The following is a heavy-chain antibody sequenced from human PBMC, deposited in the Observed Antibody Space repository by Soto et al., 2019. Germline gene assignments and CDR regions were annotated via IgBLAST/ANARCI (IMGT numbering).Heavy chain of an antibody. CDR1: GYTFTGYY. Sequence: ASVKVSCKASGYTFTGYYMHWVRQAPGQGLEWMGWINPNSGGTNYAQKFQGWVTMTRDTSISTAYMELSRLRSDDTAVYYCARAGLTYHYYYYGMDVRGQGTTVTVS. CDR3: ARAGLTYHYYYYGMDV. CDR2: INPNSGGT. V-gene: IGHV1-2*04. D-gene: IGHD2-21*01. J-gene: IGHJ6*02.